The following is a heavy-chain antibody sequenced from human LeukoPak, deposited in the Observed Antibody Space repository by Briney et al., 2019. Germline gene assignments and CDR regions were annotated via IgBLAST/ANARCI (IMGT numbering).Heavy chain of an antibody. CDR2: INPNSGGT. D-gene: IGHD6-13*01. J-gene: IGHJ6*03. Sequence: GASVKVSCKASGYTFTGYYMHWVRQAPGQGLEWKGRINPNSGGTNYAQKFQGRVTMTRDTSISIAYMELSRLRSDDTAVYYCARYIAAAGKGYYYYYMDVWGKGTRSPSP. CDR3: ARYIAAAGKGYYYYYMDV. V-gene: IGHV1-2*06. CDR1: GYTFTGYY.